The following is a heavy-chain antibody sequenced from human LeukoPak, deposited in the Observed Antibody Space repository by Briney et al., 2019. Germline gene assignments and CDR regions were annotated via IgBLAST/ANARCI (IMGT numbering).Heavy chain of an antibody. CDR3: AREREEVTIFGVVIMNAFDI. V-gene: IGHV3-48*01. Sequence: PGGSLRLSCAASGFTFSSYSMNWVRQAPGKGLEWVSYISSSSSTIYYADSVKGRFTISRDNAQNSLYLQMNSLRAEDTAVYYCAREREEVTIFGVVIMNAFDIWGQGTMVTVSS. CDR2: ISSSSSTI. J-gene: IGHJ3*02. CDR1: GFTFSSYS. D-gene: IGHD3-3*01.